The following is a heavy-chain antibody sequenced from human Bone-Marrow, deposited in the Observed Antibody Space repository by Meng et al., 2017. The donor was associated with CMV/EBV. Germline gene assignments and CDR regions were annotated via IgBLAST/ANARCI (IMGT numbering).Heavy chain of an antibody. V-gene: IGHV1-2*02. CDR3: ARNIGAY. J-gene: IGHJ4*02. D-gene: IGHD2/OR15-2a*01. CDR2: INPNTGDT. Sequence: ASVKVSCKASGYTFNDYYISWVRQAPGQGLEWMGWINPNTGDTSYAQKFQGTVTMTRDSSINTAYMDLNRLTSDDTAVYYCARNIGAYWGQGTLVTASS. CDR1: GYTFNDYY.